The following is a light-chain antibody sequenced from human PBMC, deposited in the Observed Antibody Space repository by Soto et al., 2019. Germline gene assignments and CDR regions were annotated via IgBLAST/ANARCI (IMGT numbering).Light chain of an antibody. CDR1: SSDVGGYNY. V-gene: IGLV2-14*01. Sequence: QSALTQPASVSGSPGQSITISCTGTSSDVGGYNYVSWYQQHPGKAPKLLIFDTINRPSGVPGRFSGSKSGASASLAITGLLPEDEADFFCQSFDTNLNAVLFGGGTQLTVL. J-gene: IGLJ2*01. CDR2: DTI. CDR3: QSFDTNLNAVL.